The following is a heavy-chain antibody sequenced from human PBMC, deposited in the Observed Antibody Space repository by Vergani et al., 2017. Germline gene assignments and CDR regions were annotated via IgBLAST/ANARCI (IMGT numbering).Heavy chain of an antibody. CDR1: GGTFSSNS. Sequence: QGQLAQSGAEVKKPGSSVKVSCKASGGTFSSNSISWVRQAPGQGLEWMGRIIPIFGTTSYAPKFQGRVTILADESTSTAYMELSSLRSEDTAVYYCARSSGYYSYDFAFWGKGTLVTVSS. J-gene: IGHJ4*02. V-gene: IGHV1-69*13. CDR2: IIPIFGTT. CDR3: ARSSGYYSYDFAF. D-gene: IGHD3-22*01.